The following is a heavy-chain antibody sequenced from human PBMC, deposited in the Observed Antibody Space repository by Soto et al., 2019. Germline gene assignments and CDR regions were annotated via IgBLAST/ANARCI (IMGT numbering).Heavy chain of an antibody. J-gene: IGHJ4*02. Sequence: TLSLTCAVSGASVSSTYWWSWVRQPPGKGPEWIGEINHRGSANYNPSLKSRVTISVDISKSQFSLRLTSVTAADTAVYYCARYNAASGTYYFDFWGQGALVTVSS. CDR3: ARYNAASGTYYFDF. CDR2: INHRGSA. CDR1: GASVSSTYW. V-gene: IGHV4-4*02. D-gene: IGHD6-13*01.